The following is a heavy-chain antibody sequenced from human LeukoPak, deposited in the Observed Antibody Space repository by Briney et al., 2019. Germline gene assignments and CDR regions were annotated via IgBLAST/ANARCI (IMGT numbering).Heavy chain of an antibody. CDR3: AREESGLELYYFDY. Sequence: SETLSLTCAVYGGSFSGYYWSWIRQPPGKGLEWIGEINHSGSTNYNPSLKSRVTISVDTSKNQFSLKLSSVTAADTAVYYCAREESGLELYYFDYWGQGTLVTVSS. V-gene: IGHV4-34*01. CDR2: INHSGST. D-gene: IGHD1-26*01. CDR1: GGSFSGYY. J-gene: IGHJ4*02.